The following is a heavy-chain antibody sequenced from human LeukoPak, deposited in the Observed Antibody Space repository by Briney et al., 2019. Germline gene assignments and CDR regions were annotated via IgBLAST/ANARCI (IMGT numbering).Heavy chain of an antibody. CDR3: GKRMGDGTYPFQY. Sequence: PGGSLRLSCAASGFTCSSYAMHWVRQAPGTGLEWVAVISYDGSNKYYADSVRGRFTVSRDNSKNTLYLEMTSLRADDTAVYYCGKRMGDGTYPFQYWGQGTLVTVSS. V-gene: IGHV3-30-3*01. CDR2: ISYDGSNK. D-gene: IGHD3-16*01. J-gene: IGHJ4*02. CDR1: GFTCSSYA.